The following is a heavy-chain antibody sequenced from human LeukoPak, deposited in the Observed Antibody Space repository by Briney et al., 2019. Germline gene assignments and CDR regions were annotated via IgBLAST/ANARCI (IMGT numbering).Heavy chain of an antibody. CDR2: ISSSSSYV. D-gene: IGHD3-22*01. CDR1: GFTFSSYS. CDR3: ASLLSGYLDLDY. J-gene: IGHJ4*02. V-gene: IGHV3-21*01. Sequence: GGSLRLSCAASGFTFSSYSMNWVRQAPGKGLEWVSSISSSSSYVYYADSVKGRFTISRDNAKNSLYLQMNSLRAEDTAVYYCASLLSGYLDLDYWGQGTLVTVSS.